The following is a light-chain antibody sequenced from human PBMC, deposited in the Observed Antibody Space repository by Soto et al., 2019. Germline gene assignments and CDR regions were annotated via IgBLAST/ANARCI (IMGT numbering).Light chain of an antibody. J-gene: IGLJ1*01. CDR3: SSYTSSSTLYV. V-gene: IGLV2-14*04. CDR2: DVS. CDR1: SSDGGGYNY. Sequence: SECGSRWQPNHYTRNGTSSDGGGYNYVSWYQQHPGKAPKLMIYDVSNRPSGVSNRFSGSKSGNTASLTIPGLQAEDEADCYCSSYTSSSTLYVFGTGTKVTVL.